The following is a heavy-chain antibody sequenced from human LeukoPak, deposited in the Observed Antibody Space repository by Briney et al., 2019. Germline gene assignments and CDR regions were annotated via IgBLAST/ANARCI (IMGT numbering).Heavy chain of an antibody. Sequence: SETLSLTCTLSVASLSSGGDYCSCIRQHPGKGLEWVGYIFYSGSTYYNPSLKSRVTISVDTSKNQFSLKLSSVTAADTSVYYCATATYYYAYSGLPTPGLSDYWGQGTLVTVSS. J-gene: IGHJ4*02. V-gene: IGHV4-31*03. D-gene: IGHD3-22*01. CDR3: ATATYYYAYSGLPTPGLSDY. CDR2: IFYSGST. CDR1: VASLSSGGDY.